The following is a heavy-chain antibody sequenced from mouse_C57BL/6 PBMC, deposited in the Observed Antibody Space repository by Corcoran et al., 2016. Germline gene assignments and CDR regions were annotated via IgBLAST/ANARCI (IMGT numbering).Heavy chain of an antibody. V-gene: IGHV1-76*01. Sequence: QVQLKQSGAELVRPGASVKLSCKASGYTFTDYYITWVKQRPGQGLEWIARIYPGSGNTYYNEKFKGKATLTAEKSSSTAYMQLSSLTSEDSAVYFCARKPYLDYWGQGTTLTVSS. CDR2: IYPGSGNT. CDR3: ARKPYLDY. J-gene: IGHJ2*01. CDR1: GYTFTDYY.